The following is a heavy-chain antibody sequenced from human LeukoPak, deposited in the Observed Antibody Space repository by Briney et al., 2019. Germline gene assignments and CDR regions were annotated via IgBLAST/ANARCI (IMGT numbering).Heavy chain of an antibody. D-gene: IGHD6-6*01. Sequence: ASVEVSCKASGYTFTSYYMHWVRQSPGQGLEWMGIINPSGGSTSYAQKFQGRVTMTRDTSTSTVYMELSSLRSEDTAVYYCARGSSSGWFDPWGQGTLVTVSS. J-gene: IGHJ5*02. CDR2: INPSGGST. CDR1: GYTFTSYY. CDR3: ARGSSSGWFDP. V-gene: IGHV1-46*01.